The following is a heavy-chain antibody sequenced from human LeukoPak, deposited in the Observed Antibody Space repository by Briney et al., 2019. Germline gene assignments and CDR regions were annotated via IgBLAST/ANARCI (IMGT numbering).Heavy chain of an antibody. CDR3: AKGSYYCSNSCPQFYYYMDV. V-gene: IGHV3-30*02. J-gene: IGHJ6*03. Sequence: GGSLRLSCVASGFSFSRHSMHWVRQAPGKGLEGVAFLRYYGSEQYYADSVKGRFTISRDDSKNTVFMQTNSPRVEDTAVYYCAKGSYYCSNSCPQFYYYMDVWGQGTTVTVSS. CDR2: LRYYGSEQ. D-gene: IGHD2-2*01. CDR1: GFSFSRHS.